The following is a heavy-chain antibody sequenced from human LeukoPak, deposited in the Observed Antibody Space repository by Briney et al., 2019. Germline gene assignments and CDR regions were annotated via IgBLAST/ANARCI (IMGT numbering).Heavy chain of an antibody. CDR1: GFTFSSYA. Sequence: GGSLRLSCAASGFTFSSYAMHWVRQAPGKGLEWVAVISYDGSNKYYADSVKGRFTIPRDNSKSTLYLQMNSLRAEDTAVYYCARGDIVATTRRTSYYYYGMDVWGQGTTVTVSS. V-gene: IGHV3-30*04. J-gene: IGHJ6*02. CDR2: ISYDGSNK. CDR3: ARGDIVATTRRTSYYYYGMDV. D-gene: IGHD5-12*01.